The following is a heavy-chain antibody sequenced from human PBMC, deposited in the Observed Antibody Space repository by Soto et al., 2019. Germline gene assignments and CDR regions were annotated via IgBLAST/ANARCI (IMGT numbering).Heavy chain of an antibody. CDR1: GFTFDDYA. V-gene: IGHV3-9*01. CDR2: ISWNSGSI. CDR3: AKGRVDFWSGYYPRRAHYYTNAL. Sequence: GGSLRLSCAASGFTFDDYAMHWVRQAPGKGLEWVSGISWNSGSIGYEDSVKGRFTISRDNDKNSMYLQMNSLRAEETALYYCAKGRVDFWSGYYPRRAHYYTNALWGKGTTVTGSS. D-gene: IGHD3-3*01. J-gene: IGHJ6*04.